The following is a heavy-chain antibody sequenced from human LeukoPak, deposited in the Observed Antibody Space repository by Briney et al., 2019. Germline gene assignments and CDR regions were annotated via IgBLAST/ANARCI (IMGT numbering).Heavy chain of an antibody. CDR1: GYTFTTYA. J-gene: IGHJ3*02. CDR3: ASRRQYCSTTSCSATFDI. CDR2: INAGNGNT. Sequence: ASVKVSCRASGYTFTTYAMHWVRQAPGQRLEWMGWINAGNGNTKYSQKFQGRVTITRDTSASTAYMELSSLRSEDTAVYYCASRRQYCSTTSCSATFDIWGQGTMVTVSS. D-gene: IGHD2-2*01. V-gene: IGHV1-3*01.